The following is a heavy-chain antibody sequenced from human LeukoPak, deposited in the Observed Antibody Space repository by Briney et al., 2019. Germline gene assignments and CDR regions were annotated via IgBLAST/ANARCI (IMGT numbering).Heavy chain of an antibody. D-gene: IGHD2-15*01. V-gene: IGHV4-38-2*02. J-gene: IGHJ4*02. CDR1: GYSISSGYY. Sequence: SETLSLTCTVSGYSISSGYYWACMRQPPGKGLERIGSINHSGSTYYNPSLKSRVTVSVDTSKNQVSLRLSSVTAADTAVYYCARVCSSGRCLDYWGQGTLVTVSS. CDR3: ARVCSSGRCLDY. CDR2: INHSGST.